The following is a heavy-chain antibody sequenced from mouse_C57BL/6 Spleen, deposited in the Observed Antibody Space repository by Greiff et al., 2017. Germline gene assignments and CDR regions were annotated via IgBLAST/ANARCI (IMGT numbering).Heavy chain of an antibody. D-gene: IGHD3-2*02. J-gene: IGHJ4*01. V-gene: IGHV1-69*01. CDR3: ARQLRPYAMDY. Sequence: VQLQQPGAELVMPGASVKLSCKASGYTFTSYWMPWVKQRPGQGLEWIGAIDPSDSYTNYNQKFKGKSTLTVDKSSSTAYMQLSSLTSEDSAVYYCARQLRPYAMDYWGQGTSVTVAS. CDR1: GYTFTSYW. CDR2: IDPSDSYT.